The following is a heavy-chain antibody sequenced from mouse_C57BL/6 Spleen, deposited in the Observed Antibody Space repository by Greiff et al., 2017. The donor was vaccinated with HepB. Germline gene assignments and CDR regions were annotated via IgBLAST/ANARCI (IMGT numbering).Heavy chain of an antibody. CDR3: AREGLRRDYYAMDY. Sequence: EVKLVESGGDLVKPGGSLKLSCAASGFTFSSYGMSWVRQTPDKRLEWVATISSGGSYTYYPDSVKGRFTISRDNAKNTLYLQMSSLKSEDTAMYYCAREGLRRDYYAMDYWGQGTSVTVSS. CDR2: ISSGGSYT. CDR1: GFTFSSYG. J-gene: IGHJ4*01. V-gene: IGHV5-6*01. D-gene: IGHD2-2*01.